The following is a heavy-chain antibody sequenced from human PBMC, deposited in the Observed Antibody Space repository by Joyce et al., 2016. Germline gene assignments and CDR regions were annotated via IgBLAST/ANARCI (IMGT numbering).Heavy chain of an antibody. CDR1: GFTVSSNY. V-gene: IGHV3-53*01. Sequence: QVVESGGGLIQPGGSLRLSCAASGFTVSSNYMSWVRQAPGKGLGWVSVIYRGGSTYYADSVKGRFTISRDNSRNTLYLQMNSLRAEDTAVYYCARNTLFFYFDFWGQGTLVTVSS. CDR3: ARNTLFFYFDF. D-gene: IGHD3-16*01. J-gene: IGHJ4*02. CDR2: IYRGGST.